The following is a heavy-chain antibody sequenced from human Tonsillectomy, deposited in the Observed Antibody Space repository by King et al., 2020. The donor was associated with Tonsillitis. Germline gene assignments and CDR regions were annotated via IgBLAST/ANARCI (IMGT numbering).Heavy chain of an antibody. CDR1: GFTFSSYA. D-gene: IGHD1-26*01. CDR3: AKDHRVGAPTSIDALDI. V-gene: IGHV3-23*04. J-gene: IGHJ3*02. Sequence: VQLVESGGGLVQPGGSLRLSCAASGFTFSSYAMSWVRQAPGKGLEWVSAISGSGGSTYYADSVKGRFTISRDNSKNTLYLQMNSLRAEDTAVYYCAKDHRVGAPTSIDALDIWGQGTMVTVSS. CDR2: ISGSGGST.